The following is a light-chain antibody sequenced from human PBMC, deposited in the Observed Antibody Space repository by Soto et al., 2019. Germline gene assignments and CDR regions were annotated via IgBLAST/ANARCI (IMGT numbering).Light chain of an antibody. CDR3: CSYAGSSSFRVL. CDR2: DVT. V-gene: IGLV2-11*01. J-gene: IGLJ2*01. CDR1: NSDVGTYNY. Sequence: QSALTQPRSVSGSPGQSVTISCTGTNSDVGTYNYVSWYQQHPGKAPKLIIYDVTKRPSGVPDRFSGSKSGNTASLLISGLQAADEAEYYCCCCSYAGSSSFRVLFGGGTQLTVL.